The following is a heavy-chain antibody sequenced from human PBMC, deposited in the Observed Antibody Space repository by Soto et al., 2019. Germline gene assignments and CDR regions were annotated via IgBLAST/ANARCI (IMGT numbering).Heavy chain of an antibody. CDR3: ARHSGSSASYYCGMDV. CDR2: IWFDGSHK. Sequence: QVQLVESGGGVVQPGRSLRLSCAASGFTFNTFGMQWVRQAPGKGLEWVAVIWFDGSHKYYADSVKGRFTVSRDNPKNTLYLQMNSLRAEDTAVYYCARHSGSSASYYCGMDVWGHGTTVTVSS. D-gene: IGHD6-25*01. CDR1: GFTFNTFG. V-gene: IGHV3-33*01. J-gene: IGHJ6*02.